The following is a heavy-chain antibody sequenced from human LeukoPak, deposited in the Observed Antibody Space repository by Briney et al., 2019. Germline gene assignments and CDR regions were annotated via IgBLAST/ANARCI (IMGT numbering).Heavy chain of an antibody. V-gene: IGHV4-34*01. D-gene: IGHD3-10*01. CDR1: GGSFSGYY. CDR2: INHSGST. CDR3: ARAIIYYGSGSYEHKFDY. Sequence: SETLSLTCAVYGGSFSGYYWSWIRQPPGKGLEWIGEINHSGSTNYNPSLKSRVTISVDTPKNQFSLKLSSVTAADTAVYYCARAIIYYGSGSYEHKFDYWGQGTLVTVSS. J-gene: IGHJ4*02.